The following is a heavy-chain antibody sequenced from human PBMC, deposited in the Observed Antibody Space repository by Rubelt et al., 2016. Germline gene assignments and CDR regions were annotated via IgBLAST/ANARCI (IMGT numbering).Heavy chain of an antibody. Sequence: TFSSYAMHWVRQAPGKGLEWVAVISYDGSNKYYADSVKGRFTISRDNSKNTLYLQMNSLRAEDTAVYYCARGWGYGDYQLDYWGQGTLVTVSS. CDR1: TFSSYA. V-gene: IGHV3-30*04. D-gene: IGHD4-17*01. CDR3: ARGWGYGDYQLDY. CDR2: ISYDGSNK. J-gene: IGHJ4*02.